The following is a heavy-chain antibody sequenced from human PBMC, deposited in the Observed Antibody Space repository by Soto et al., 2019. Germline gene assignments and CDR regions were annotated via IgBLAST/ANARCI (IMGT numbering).Heavy chain of an antibody. CDR3: AKGWGYYDDSSGYYSNWFDP. CDR1: GFTFDDYA. V-gene: IGHV3-9*01. D-gene: IGHD3-22*01. J-gene: IGHJ5*02. Sequence: EVQLVESGGGLVQPGRSLRLSCAASGFTFDDYAMHWVRQAPGKGLEWVSGISWNSGSIGYADSVKGRFTISRDNAKNSLYLQMNSLRAEDTALYYCAKGWGYYDDSSGYYSNWFDPWGQGTLVTVSS. CDR2: ISWNSGSI.